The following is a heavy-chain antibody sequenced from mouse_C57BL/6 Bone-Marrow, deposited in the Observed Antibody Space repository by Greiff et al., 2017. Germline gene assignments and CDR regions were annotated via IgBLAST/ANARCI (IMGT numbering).Heavy chain of an antibody. CDR2: IWGVGST. D-gene: IGHD1-1*01. CDR3: ATHYGSSPAWFAY. V-gene: IGHV2-6*01. J-gene: IGHJ3*01. Sequence: VQLQESGPGLVAPSQSLSITCTVSGFSLTSYGVDWVRQSPGKGLEWLGVIWGVGSTNYNSAHKSRLSISKDNSKSQVFLKMNSLQTDDTAMYYCATHYGSSPAWFAYWGQGTLVTVSA. CDR1: GFSLTSYG.